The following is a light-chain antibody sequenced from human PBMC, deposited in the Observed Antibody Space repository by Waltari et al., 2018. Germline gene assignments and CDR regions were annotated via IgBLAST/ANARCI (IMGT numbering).Light chain of an antibody. V-gene: IGLV2-14*03. Sequence: QSALTQPASVSGSPGQSITISCTGTTSDVGGYNFVSLYQEYPGKAPKVVIYGVSKRPPGVSGRFYGSKSGNTASRTISGLQAEDEADYHCSSYTGTITWVVGGGTKLTVL. J-gene: IGLJ3*02. CDR2: GVS. CDR3: SSYTGTITWV. CDR1: TSDVGGYNF.